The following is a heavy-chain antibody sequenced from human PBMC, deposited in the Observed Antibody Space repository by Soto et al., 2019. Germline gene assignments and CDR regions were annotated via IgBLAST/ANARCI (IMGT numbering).Heavy chain of an antibody. V-gene: IGHV3-30*03. D-gene: IGHD3-10*01. Sequence: PGGSLRLSCAASGFTFSSYGMHWVRQAPGKGLEWVAVISYDGSNKYYADSVKGRFTISRDNSKNTLYLQMNSLRAEDTAVYYCASAEVGIYGMDVWGQGTTVTGSS. CDR2: ISYDGSNK. CDR3: ASAEVGIYGMDV. J-gene: IGHJ6*02. CDR1: GFTFSSYG.